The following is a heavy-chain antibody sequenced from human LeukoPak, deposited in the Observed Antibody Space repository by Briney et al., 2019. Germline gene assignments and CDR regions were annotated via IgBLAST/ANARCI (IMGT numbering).Heavy chain of an antibody. V-gene: IGHV4-30-2*01. CDR3: ASRGYSYGTNWFDP. D-gene: IGHD5-18*01. J-gene: IGHJ5*02. CDR1: GGSISSGGYY. CDR2: IYHSGST. Sequence: SETLSLTCTVSGGSISSGGYYWSWIRQPPGKGLEWIGYIYHSGSTYYNPSLKSRVTISVDRSKNQFSLKLSSVTAADTAVYYCASRGYSYGTNWFDPWGQGTLVTVSS.